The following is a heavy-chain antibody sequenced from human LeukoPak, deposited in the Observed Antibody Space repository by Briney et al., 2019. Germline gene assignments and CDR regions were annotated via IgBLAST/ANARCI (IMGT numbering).Heavy chain of an antibody. CDR2: IIPIFGTA. V-gene: IGHV1-69*13. CDR1: GGTFSSYA. CDR3: ARSPPIIVVVPAAISHYYMDV. J-gene: IGHJ6*03. Sequence: VASVKVSCKASGGTFSSYAISWVRQAPGQGLEWMGGIIPIFGTANYARKFQGRVTITADESTSTAYMELSSLRSEDTAVYYCARSPPIIVVVPAAISHYYMDVWGKGTTVTVSS. D-gene: IGHD2-2*02.